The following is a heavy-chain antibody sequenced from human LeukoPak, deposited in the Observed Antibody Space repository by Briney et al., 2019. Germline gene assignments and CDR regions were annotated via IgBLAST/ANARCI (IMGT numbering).Heavy chain of an antibody. Sequence: PSETLSLTCTVSGGSISSSSYYWGWIRQPPGKGLEWIGSIYYSGSTYYNPSLKSRVTLSVDTSKNQFSLKLSSVTAADTAVYYCARASHYDILTGYTYYFDYWGQGTLVTVSS. J-gene: IGHJ4*02. CDR3: ARASHYDILTGYTYYFDY. V-gene: IGHV4-39*07. CDR2: IYYSGST. CDR1: GGSISSSSYY. D-gene: IGHD3-9*01.